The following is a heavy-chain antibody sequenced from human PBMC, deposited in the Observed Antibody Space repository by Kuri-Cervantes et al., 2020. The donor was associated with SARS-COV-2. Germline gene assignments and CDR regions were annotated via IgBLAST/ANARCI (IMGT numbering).Heavy chain of an antibody. J-gene: IGHJ6*03. D-gene: IGHD3-10*01. CDR2: INHSGST. CDR1: GWSFSDYS. Sequence: ESLKISCAASGWSFSDYSWTWIRQPPGKGLEWIVEINHSGSTNYNPSLKSRVTISVDTSKSSYTLRLRSVTAADSAIYYCARWRTGIDRPCWGLSESYYFIDVWGKGITVTVSS. V-gene: IGHV4-34*01. CDR3: ARWRTGIDRPCWGLSESYYFIDV.